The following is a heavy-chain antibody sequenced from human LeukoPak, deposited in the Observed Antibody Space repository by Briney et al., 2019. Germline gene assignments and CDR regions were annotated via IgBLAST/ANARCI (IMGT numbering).Heavy chain of an antibody. V-gene: IGHV1-2*02. D-gene: IGHD3-3*02. CDR2: INPNSGGT. CDR3: ARVLGGSQRSKKWFDP. Sequence: ASVKVSCKASGYTFTGYYMHWVRQAPGQGLEWMGWINPNSGGTNYAQKFQGRVTMTRDTSISTAYMELSRLRSDDTAVYYCARVLGGSQRSKKWFDPWGQGTLVTVSS. CDR1: GYTFTGYY. J-gene: IGHJ5*02.